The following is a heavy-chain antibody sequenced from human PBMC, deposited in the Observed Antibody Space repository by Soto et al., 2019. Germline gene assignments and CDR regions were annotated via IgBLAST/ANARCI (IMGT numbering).Heavy chain of an antibody. Sequence: QITLNESCPTLVKPTQPLTLTCTFSGFSLSTTAEGVGWIRQPPGKALEWLALIYWDDDERYSPSLKSRLTITKDTSKNQVVLTMTNVDPVDTATYYCAHGSCSSADCYPNPYLDYWGQGILVTVSS. CDR1: GFSLSTTAEG. CDR3: AHGSCSSADCYPNPYLDY. V-gene: IGHV2-5*02. CDR2: IYWDDDE. J-gene: IGHJ4*02. D-gene: IGHD2-2*01.